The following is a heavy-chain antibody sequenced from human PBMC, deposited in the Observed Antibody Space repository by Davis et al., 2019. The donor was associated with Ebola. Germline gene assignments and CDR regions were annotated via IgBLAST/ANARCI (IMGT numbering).Heavy chain of an antibody. Sequence: PSETLSLTCTVSGGSISNYYWSWIRQPPGKGLEWIGYIYYSGSTNYNPSLKSRVTISLDTSKKQFSLKLSSVTAADTAVYYCARAPYRDGYNLWGQGTLVTVSS. D-gene: IGHD5-24*01. CDR1: GGSISNYY. J-gene: IGHJ4*02. CDR2: IYYSGST. V-gene: IGHV4-59*01. CDR3: ARAPYRDGYNL.